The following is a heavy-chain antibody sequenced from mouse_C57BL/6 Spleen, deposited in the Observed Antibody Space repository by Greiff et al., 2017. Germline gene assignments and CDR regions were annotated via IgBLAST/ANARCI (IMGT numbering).Heavy chain of an antibody. Sequence: QVQLQQPGAELVRPGSSVKLSCKASGYTFTSYWMHWVKQRPIQGLEWIGNIDPSDSETHYNQKFKDKATLTVDTSSSTAYMQLSSLTSEDSAVYYGARDQALGGYFDVWGTGTTVTVSS. J-gene: IGHJ1*03. V-gene: IGHV1-52*01. CDR2: IDPSDSET. CDR1: GYTFTSYW. D-gene: IGHD3-2*02. CDR3: ARDQALGGYFDV.